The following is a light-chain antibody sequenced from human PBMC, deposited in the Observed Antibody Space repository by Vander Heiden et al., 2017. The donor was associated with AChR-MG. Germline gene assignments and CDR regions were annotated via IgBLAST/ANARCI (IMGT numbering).Light chain of an antibody. CDR3: QQYDSSSGT. Sequence: EIVLTQSLRTLSLSPGERAILSCRASLSLSSSLLAWYQQKPGQAPRLVIYSTSNRAAGIPDRFSGSGSGTDFALTISRLESEDFAVYYCQQYDSSSGTFGQGTKLEIK. V-gene: IGKV3-20*01. CDR2: STS. CDR1: LSLSSSL. J-gene: IGKJ2*01.